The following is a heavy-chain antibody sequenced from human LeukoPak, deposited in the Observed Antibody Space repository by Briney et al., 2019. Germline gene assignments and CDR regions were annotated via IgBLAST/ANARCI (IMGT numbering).Heavy chain of an antibody. CDR1: GFTFSSYG. V-gene: IGHV3-48*04. Sequence: GGSLRLSCAAPGFTFSSYGMHWVRQAPGKGLEWVSYIDNTDTTIYYAHSVKGRFTISRDNANNSLYLQMNSLRAEDTAVYYCARRKHSSGWSPNEYYFDYWGQGTLVTVSS. J-gene: IGHJ4*02. CDR3: ARRKHSSGWSPNEYYFDY. D-gene: IGHD6-13*01. CDR2: IDNTDTTI.